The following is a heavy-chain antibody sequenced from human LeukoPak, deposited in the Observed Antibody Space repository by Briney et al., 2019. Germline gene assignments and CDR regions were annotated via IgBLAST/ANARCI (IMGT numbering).Heavy chain of an antibody. CDR2: LSYDGSNK. CDR1: GFTFSSFA. Sequence: GGSLRLSCAASGFTFSSFAMHWVRQAPGKGLEWVSVLSYDGSNKYYADSVKGRFTISRDNSKNTLYLQMNSLRAEDTAVYYCAKDRPNYGDQPYDAFDIWGQGTMVTVSS. V-gene: IGHV3-30-3*01. D-gene: IGHD4-17*01. CDR3: AKDRPNYGDQPYDAFDI. J-gene: IGHJ3*02.